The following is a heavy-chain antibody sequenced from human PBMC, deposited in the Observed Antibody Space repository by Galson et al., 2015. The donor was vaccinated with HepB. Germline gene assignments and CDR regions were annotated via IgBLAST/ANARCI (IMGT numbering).Heavy chain of an antibody. CDR3: AKDMGMIVVGGRYFDL. Sequence: SLRLSCAASGFTFSSYAMSWVRQAPGKGLEWVSAISGSGGSTYYADSVKGRFTISRDNSKNTLYLQMNSLRAEDTAVYYCAKDMGMIVVGGRYFDLWGRGTLVTVSS. CDR1: GFTFSSYA. V-gene: IGHV3-23*01. CDR2: ISGSGGST. D-gene: IGHD3-22*01. J-gene: IGHJ2*01.